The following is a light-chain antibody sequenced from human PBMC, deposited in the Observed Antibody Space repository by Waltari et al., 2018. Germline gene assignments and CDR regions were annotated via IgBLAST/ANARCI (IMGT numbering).Light chain of an antibody. CDR1: QGIAFY. CDR3: QHSFNTPPT. Sequence: DIQMTQSPSSLSASIGDRVTITCRTSQGIAFYLNWYQQKPGQAPKLLIYRASNLQSGVPSRFSGRGSGTDFTLSISSLQPEDFATYYCQHSFNTPPTFGPGTKVDV. V-gene: IGKV1-39*01. CDR2: RAS. J-gene: IGKJ3*01.